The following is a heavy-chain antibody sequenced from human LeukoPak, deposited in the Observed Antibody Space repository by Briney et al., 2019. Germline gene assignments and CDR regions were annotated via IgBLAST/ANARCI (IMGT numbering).Heavy chain of an antibody. CDR3: ARRRWGEYGSWLDS. CDR2: IHYTGTT. CDR1: GGSLSGYY. V-gene: IGHV4-59*01. D-gene: IGHD4-23*01. J-gene: IGHJ5*01. Sequence: PSETLSLTCTVSGGSLSGYYWSWIRQSPGKSPEWIEYIHYTGTTNLNPSLKSRVTMSIDTSKNQFSLRLSSVTAADTAMYYCARRRWGEYGSWLDSWGQGILVIVSS.